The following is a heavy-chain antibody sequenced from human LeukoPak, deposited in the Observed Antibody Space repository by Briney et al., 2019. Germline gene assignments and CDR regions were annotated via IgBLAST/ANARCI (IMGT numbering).Heavy chain of an antibody. V-gene: IGHV1-46*01. CDR3: ARGRLSAGWEIRPKFDY. J-gene: IGHJ4*02. CDR2: INPSGYST. Sequence: ASVKVSCKASGYTFTSYYMHWVRQAPGQGLEWMGIINPSGYSTIYAQKFQGRVSMTRDMSTSTVYMELRRLRSDDTAVYNCARGRLSAGWEIRPKFDYWGQGTLVTVSS. D-gene: IGHD1-26*01. CDR1: GYTFTSYY.